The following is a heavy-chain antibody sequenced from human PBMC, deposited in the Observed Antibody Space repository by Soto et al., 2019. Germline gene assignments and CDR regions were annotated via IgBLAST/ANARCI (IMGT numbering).Heavy chain of an antibody. CDR3: ARDSTGYYPGGYNWFDP. CDR1: GGSISSYY. V-gene: IGHV4-59*01. D-gene: IGHD3-22*01. J-gene: IGHJ5*02. Sequence: SETLSLTCSVSGGSISSYYWSWIRQPPGKGLEWIGYIHYSGSTNYNPSPKRRVTMSVDTSKNQFSLKLSSVTAADTAVYFCARDSTGYYPGGYNWFDPWGQGTLVTVSS. CDR2: IHYSGST.